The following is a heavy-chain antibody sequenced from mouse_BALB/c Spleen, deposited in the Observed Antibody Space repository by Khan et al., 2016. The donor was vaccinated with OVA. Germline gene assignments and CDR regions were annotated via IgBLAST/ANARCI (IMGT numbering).Heavy chain of an antibody. J-gene: IGHJ4*01. D-gene: IGHD2-1*01. CDR3: ARWGGNYPSYTMDY. CDR1: GYIFTSYY. Sequence: VQLQESGPELVKPGASVRISCKASGYIFTSYYIHWVKQRPGQGLEWIGGIYPGSINSNYNENFKGKATLTADKSSSTAYMQLNSLTSEDSAVYFCARWGGNYPSYTMDYWGQGTSVTVSS. CDR2: IYPGSINS. V-gene: IGHV1S56*01.